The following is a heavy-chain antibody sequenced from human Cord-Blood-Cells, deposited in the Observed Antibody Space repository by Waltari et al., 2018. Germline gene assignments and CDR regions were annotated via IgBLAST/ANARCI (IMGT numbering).Heavy chain of an antibody. CDR1: GFTFADYA. J-gene: IGHJ4*02. CDR2: ISWNSGSI. Sequence: EVQLVESGGGLVQPGRSLRLSCAASGFTFADYAMHWVRQAPGKGLEWVSGISWNSGSIGYADSVKGRFTISRDNAKNSLYLQMNGLRAEDTALYYCARNWGSDYYFDYWGQGTLVTVSS. D-gene: IGHD7-27*01. CDR3: ARNWGSDYYFDY. V-gene: IGHV3-9*01.